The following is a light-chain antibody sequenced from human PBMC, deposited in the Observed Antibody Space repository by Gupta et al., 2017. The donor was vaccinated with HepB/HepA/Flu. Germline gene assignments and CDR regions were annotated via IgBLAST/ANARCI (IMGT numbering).Light chain of an antibody. CDR3: QQGYSTPVT. J-gene: IGKJ1*01. Sequence: DLQMTQSPSSLSASVGARVTITCRARQSISSYLDWYQQKPGKAPKLLIYAASSLQSGVPSRFSGSGSGTEFTLTISSLQPEDFATYYCQQGYSTPVTFGRGTKVEIK. CDR2: AAS. V-gene: IGKV1-39*01. CDR1: QSISSY.